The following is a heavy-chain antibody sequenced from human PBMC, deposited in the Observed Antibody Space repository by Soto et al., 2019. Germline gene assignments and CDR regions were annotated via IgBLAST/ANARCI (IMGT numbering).Heavy chain of an antibody. Sequence: SESLSLTCTVSGASISGFYWSWIRKSAGKGLEWIGRIYATGTTDYNPSLKSRVMMSVDTSKKQFSLKLRSVTAADTAVCYCVRDGTKTLRDWFDPWGQGISVTVS. V-gene: IGHV4-4*07. CDR3: VRDGTKTLRDWFDP. D-gene: IGHD1-1*01. CDR1: GASISGFY. CDR2: IYATGTT. J-gene: IGHJ5*02.